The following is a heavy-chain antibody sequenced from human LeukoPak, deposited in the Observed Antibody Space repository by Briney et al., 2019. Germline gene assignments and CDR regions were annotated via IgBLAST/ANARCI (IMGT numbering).Heavy chain of an antibody. CDR3: ARGENYYGSGSYPRPYYYYGMDV. D-gene: IGHD3-10*01. Sequence: PGGSLRLSCAASGFTFRSHWMHWVRQAPGKGLEWVAVISYDGSNKYYADSVKGRFTISRDNSKNTLYLQMNSLRAEDTAVYYCARGENYYGSGSYPRPYYYYGMDVWGQGTTVTVSS. CDR2: ISYDGSNK. CDR1: GFTFRSHW. V-gene: IGHV3-30-3*01. J-gene: IGHJ6*02.